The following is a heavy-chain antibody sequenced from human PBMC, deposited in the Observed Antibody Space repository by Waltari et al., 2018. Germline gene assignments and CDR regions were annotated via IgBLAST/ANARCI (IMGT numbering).Heavy chain of an antibody. Sequence: QLQLQESGPGLVKPSETLSLTCTVSGGYIDSTNNYWGWIRQPPGKGLEWIGTISYLGTTYYNPSLKSRAIISVDPSNNQFSLNLRSVTAADTAVYYCARRHGNYYYFEYCGQGTLVTVSS. CDR1: GGYIDSTNNY. J-gene: IGHJ4*01. CDR2: ISYLGTT. D-gene: IGHD4-17*01. V-gene: IGHV4-39*01. CDR3: ARRHGNYYYFEY.